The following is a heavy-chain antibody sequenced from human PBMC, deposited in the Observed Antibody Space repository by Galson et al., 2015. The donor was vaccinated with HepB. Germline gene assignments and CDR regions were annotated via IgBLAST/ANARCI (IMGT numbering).Heavy chain of an antibody. CDR2: ICSGGSP. J-gene: IGHJ4*02. CDR1: GDSISSIC. CDR3: ARGPKYTSSSGNFDY. Sequence: LSLTCTVSGDSISSICWSWIRQPAGQGLEWIGRICSGGSPNYNPSLKSRVTMSLDTSENQFSLKLTSVTAADTAVYFCARGPKYTSSSGNFDYWGQGTLVTVSS. D-gene: IGHD6-6*01. V-gene: IGHV4-4*07.